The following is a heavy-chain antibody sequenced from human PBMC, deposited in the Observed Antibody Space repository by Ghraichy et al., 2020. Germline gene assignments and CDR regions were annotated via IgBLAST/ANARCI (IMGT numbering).Heavy chain of an antibody. CDR1: GGSISSSSYY. J-gene: IGHJ2*01. CDR2: IYYSGST. D-gene: IGHD3-3*01. CDR3: ARRVLRFLEWTPAGYFDL. V-gene: IGHV4-39*01. Sequence: SETLSLTCTVSGGSISSSSYYWGWIRQPPGKGLEWIGSIYYSGSTYYNPSLKSRVTISVDTSKNQFSLKLSSVTAADTAVYYCARRVLRFLEWTPAGYFDLWGCGTLVTVSS.